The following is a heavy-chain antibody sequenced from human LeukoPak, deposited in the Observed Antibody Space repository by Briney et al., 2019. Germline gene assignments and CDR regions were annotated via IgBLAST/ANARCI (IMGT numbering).Heavy chain of an antibody. Sequence: ASVKVSCKTSGYTFTSYCISWVRQAPGQGVEWMGWISAYNGNTNSAQKLQGRVSITTDTTTSIAYMELRSLRSDDTAVYYCARVGYYGSGSYYREYWGQGTLVTVSS. D-gene: IGHD3-10*01. V-gene: IGHV1-18*04. CDR1: GYTFTSYC. J-gene: IGHJ4*02. CDR3: ARVGYYGSGSYYREY. CDR2: ISAYNGNT.